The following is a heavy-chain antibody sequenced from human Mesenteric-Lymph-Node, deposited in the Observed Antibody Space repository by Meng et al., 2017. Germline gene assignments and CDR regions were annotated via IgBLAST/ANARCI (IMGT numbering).Heavy chain of an antibody. V-gene: IGHV4-30-4*01. CDR2: IYYSGST. J-gene: IGHJ4*02. D-gene: IGHD4-17*01. CDR1: GGSISSGDYY. Sequence: QVPLQGPGPGLVTPSQTLSLTCTVSGGSISSGDYYWSWIRQPPGKGLEWIGYIYYSGSTYYNPSLKSRVTISVDTSKNQFSLKLSSVTVADTAVYYCARGPTTYFDYWGQGTLVTVSS. CDR3: ARGPTTYFDY.